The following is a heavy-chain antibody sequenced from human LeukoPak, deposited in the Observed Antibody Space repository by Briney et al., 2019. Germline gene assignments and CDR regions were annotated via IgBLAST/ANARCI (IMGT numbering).Heavy chain of an antibody. D-gene: IGHD1-14*01. V-gene: IGHV1-69*01. CDR1: GGTFSSYA. CDR2: IIPIFGTA. CDR3: ARRSEGVNFDY. Sequence: ASVKVSCKASGGTFSSYAISWVRQAPGQGLEWMGGIIPIFGTANYAQKFQGRVTITADESTSTAHMELSSLRSEDTAVYYCARRSEGVNFDYWGQGTLVTVSS. J-gene: IGHJ4*02.